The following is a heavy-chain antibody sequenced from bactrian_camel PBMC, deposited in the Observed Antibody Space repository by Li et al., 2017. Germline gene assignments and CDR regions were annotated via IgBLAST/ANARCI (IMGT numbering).Heavy chain of an antibody. CDR1: GFTFSSTW. V-gene: IGHV3S25*01. CDR2: INDGGGYT. Sequence: QLVESGGGLVQPGGSLRLSCAASGFTFSSTWMHWVRQAPGKGLEWVSTINDGGGYTYYVDAVKGRFTISLDNAKNTVYLLMNSLKPEDTAIYTCAAAVYPCYDGVGPDRNRGTQVTVS. J-gene: IGHJ4*01. D-gene: IGHD3*01.